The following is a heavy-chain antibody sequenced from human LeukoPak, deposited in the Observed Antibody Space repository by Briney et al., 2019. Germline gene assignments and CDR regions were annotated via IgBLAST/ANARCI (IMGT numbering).Heavy chain of an antibody. CDR3: AREAWSINAFDI. CDR1: GYTFSGYY. J-gene: IGHJ3*02. CDR2: INPNTGRT. D-gene: IGHD2-21*01. V-gene: IGHV1-2*02. Sequence: GASVKVSCKASGYTFSGYYMHWVRQAPGQGLEWMGWINPNTGRTNYAQNFQGRVTMTSDTSISTAYMELNSLRSDDTAGYYCAREAWSINAFDIWGQGTMVTVPS.